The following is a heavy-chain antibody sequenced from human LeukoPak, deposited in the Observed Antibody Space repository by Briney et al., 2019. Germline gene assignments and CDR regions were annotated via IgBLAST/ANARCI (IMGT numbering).Heavy chain of an antibody. J-gene: IGHJ5*02. CDR3: ARHSVYGDWFDP. V-gene: IGHV4-59*08. D-gene: IGHD4-17*01. CDR1: GGSISSYY. Sequence: PSETLSLTCTVSGGSISSYYWSWIRQPPGKGLDWIGYIYYSGSTNYNPSLKSRVTISVDTSKNRFSLKLSSVTAADTAVYYCARHSVYGDWFDPWGQGTLVTVSS. CDR2: IYYSGST.